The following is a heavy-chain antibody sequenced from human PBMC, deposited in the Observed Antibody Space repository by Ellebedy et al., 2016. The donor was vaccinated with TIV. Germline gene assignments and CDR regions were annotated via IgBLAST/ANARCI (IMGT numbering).Heavy chain of an antibody. CDR2: ISYDGSNK. V-gene: IGHV3-30*18. CDR3: AKDGSGSYYNSHFDY. Sequence: GGSLRLSXAASGFTFSSYGMHWVRQAPGKGLEWVAVISYDGSNKYYADSVKGRFTISRDNSKNTLYLQMNSLRAEDTAVYYCAKDGSGSYYNSHFDYWGQGTLVTVSS. D-gene: IGHD3-10*01. CDR1: GFTFSSYG. J-gene: IGHJ4*02.